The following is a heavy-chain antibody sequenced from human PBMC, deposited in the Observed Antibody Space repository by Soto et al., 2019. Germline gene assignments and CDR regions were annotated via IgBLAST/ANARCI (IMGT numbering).Heavy chain of an antibody. CDR3: ASLDRNYYDSSGFQH. Sequence: SETLSLTCTVSGGSISSHYWSWIRQPPGKGLEWIGYIYYSGSTNYNPSLKSRVTISVDTSKNQFSLKLSSVTAADTAVYYCASLDRNYYDSSGFQHWGQGTLVTVS. J-gene: IGHJ1*01. CDR1: GGSISSHY. V-gene: IGHV4-59*11. D-gene: IGHD3-22*01. CDR2: IYYSGST.